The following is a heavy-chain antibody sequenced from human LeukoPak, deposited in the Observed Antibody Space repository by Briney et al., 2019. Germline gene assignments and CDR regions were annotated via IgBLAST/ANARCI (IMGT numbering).Heavy chain of an antibody. D-gene: IGHD6-13*01. Sequence: SETLSLTCTVSGGSINDYYWSWIRQSPGKGLEWIGYIYHSGSTNYNPSLKSRVTMSVDTSKNQFSLKLSSVTAADTALYYCARLGGGSSWYAADYWGQGTRVTVSS. CDR1: GGSINDYY. CDR3: ARLGGGSSWYAADY. V-gene: IGHV4-59*08. CDR2: IYHSGST. J-gene: IGHJ4*02.